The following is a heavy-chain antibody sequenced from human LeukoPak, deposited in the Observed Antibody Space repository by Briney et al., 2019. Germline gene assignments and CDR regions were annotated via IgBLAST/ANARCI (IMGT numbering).Heavy chain of an antibody. J-gene: IGHJ3*02. CDR1: GGSISSFY. CDR2: VYYAGST. CDR3: ARVVGPNAFDI. V-gene: IGHV4-59*01. D-gene: IGHD2-2*01. Sequence: SETLSLTCTVSGGSISSFYWSWVRQPPGKGLEWIGYVYYAGSTNYSPSLKSRVTISMDASKNQFSLKLRSVTAADTAVYYCARVVGPNAFDIWGQGTMVTVSS.